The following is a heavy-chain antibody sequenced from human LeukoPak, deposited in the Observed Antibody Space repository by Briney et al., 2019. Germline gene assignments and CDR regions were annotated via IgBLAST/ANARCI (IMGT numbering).Heavy chain of an antibody. CDR2: ISDTGTT. J-gene: IGHJ5*02. CDR1: GFSVNSAW. V-gene: IGHV3-15*07. CDR3: TRGHYGP. D-gene: IGHD3-10*01. Sequence: EGSLTLFCAVSGFSVNSAWMNWARQAPGKGLEWVGRISDTGTTEYAAPVKGRFTVSRDSKNTLYLQMNSLKAEDTAVYHCTRGHYGPWGQGTLVTVSS.